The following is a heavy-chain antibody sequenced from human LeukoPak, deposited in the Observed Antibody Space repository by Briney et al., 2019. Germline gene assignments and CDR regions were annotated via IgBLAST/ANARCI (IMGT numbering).Heavy chain of an antibody. CDR1: GFTFSSYA. J-gene: IGHJ3*02. CDR2: ISGSGGST. CDR3: AKDRSRYCSSTSCLSAFDI. Sequence: GGSLRLSCAASGFTFSSYAMSWVRQAPGKGLEWVSAISGSGGSTYYADSVKGRFTISRDNSKNTLYLQMNNLRAEDTAVYYCAKDRSRYCSSTSCLSAFDIWGQGTMVTVSS. V-gene: IGHV3-23*01. D-gene: IGHD2-2*01.